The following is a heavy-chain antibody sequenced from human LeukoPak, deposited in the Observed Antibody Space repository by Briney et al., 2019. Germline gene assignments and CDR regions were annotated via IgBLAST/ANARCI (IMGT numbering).Heavy chain of an antibody. D-gene: IGHD6-13*01. CDR2: IHSRGGT. CDR3: ARGESSTWSQADWFDP. V-gene: IGHV4-31*03. J-gene: IGHJ5*02. CDR1: GGSLSSGDYF. Sequence: SETLSLTCTVSGGSLSSGDYFWSWIRQHPGKGLEWIGYIHSRGGTSYNPSLKSRVTISVDTPKNQFSLKVTSVTAADTAVYYCARGESSTWSQADWFDPWGQGTLVTVSS.